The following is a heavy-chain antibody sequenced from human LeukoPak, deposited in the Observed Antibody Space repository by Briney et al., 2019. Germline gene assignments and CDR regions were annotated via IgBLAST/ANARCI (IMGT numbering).Heavy chain of an antibody. Sequence: GGSLRLSCAASGFTFSSYAMSWVRQAPGKGLEWVSAISGSGGSAYYADSVKGRFTISRDNSKNTLYLQMNSLRAEDTAVYYCAEVALYGDYVRYWGQGTLVTVSS. CDR2: ISGSGGSA. D-gene: IGHD4-17*01. J-gene: IGHJ4*02. V-gene: IGHV3-23*01. CDR1: GFTFSSYA. CDR3: AEVALYGDYVRY.